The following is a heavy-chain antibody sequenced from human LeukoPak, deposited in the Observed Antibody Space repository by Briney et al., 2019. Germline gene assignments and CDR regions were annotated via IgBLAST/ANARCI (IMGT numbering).Heavy chain of an antibody. D-gene: IGHD1-26*01. V-gene: IGHV3-30*02. J-gene: IGHJ4*02. CDR3: AQWSRYFDY. CDR2: IRYDGSNK. CDR1: GFTFISYS. Sequence: GGSLRLSCAASGFTFISYSIHWVRQAPGKGLEWVAFIRYDGSNKYYADSVKGRFTISRDNSKNTLYLQMNSLRAEDTALYFCAQWSRYFDYWGQGTLVTVSS.